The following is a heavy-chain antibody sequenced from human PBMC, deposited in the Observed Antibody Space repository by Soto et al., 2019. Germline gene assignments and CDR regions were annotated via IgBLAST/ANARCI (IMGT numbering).Heavy chain of an antibody. Sequence: SETLSLTCAVSGGSISSGGYSWSWIRQPPGKGLEWIGYIYHSGSTYYNPSLKSRVTISVDRSKNQFSLKLSSVTAADTAVYYCARARNYFYYGMDVWGQGTTVTVSS. CDR1: GGSISSGGYS. V-gene: IGHV4-30-2*01. CDR2: IYHSGST. J-gene: IGHJ6*02. CDR3: ARARNYFYYGMDV.